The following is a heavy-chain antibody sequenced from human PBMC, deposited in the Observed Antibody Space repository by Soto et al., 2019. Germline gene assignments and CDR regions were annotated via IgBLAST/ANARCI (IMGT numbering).Heavy chain of an antibody. CDR3: ARRHLAVAVSPWFDP. CDR2: IDSSGEK. V-gene: IGHV2-26*01. D-gene: IGHD6-19*01. Sequence: QVTLKESGPVLVKPTETLTLRCTVSGLSITDSEMGVSWIRQPPGQPLEWLAHIDSSGEKSYRTFLKSRLALSKDTSKSQIVLTMTNMDPADTATYYCARRHLAVAVSPWFDPLGQGIPVTVSS. CDR1: GLSITDSEMG. J-gene: IGHJ5*02.